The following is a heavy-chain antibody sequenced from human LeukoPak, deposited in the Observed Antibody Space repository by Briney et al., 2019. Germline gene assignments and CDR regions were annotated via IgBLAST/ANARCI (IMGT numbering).Heavy chain of an antibody. D-gene: IGHD5-12*01. J-gene: IGHJ5*02. CDR2: ISYSGST. V-gene: IGHV4-59*01. CDR1: GGSIGSYY. CDR3: ARGGSGYALTWFDP. Sequence: PSETLSLTCTVSGGSIGSYYWSWIRQPPGKGLEWIGHISYSGSTNYNPSLKSRVTISVDTSKNQFSLKLSSVTAADTAVYYCARGGSGYALTWFDPWGQGTLFTVSS.